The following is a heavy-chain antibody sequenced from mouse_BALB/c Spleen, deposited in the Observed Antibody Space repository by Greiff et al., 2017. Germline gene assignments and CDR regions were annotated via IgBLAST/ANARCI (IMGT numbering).Heavy chain of an antibody. CDR2: IWAGGST. J-gene: IGHJ3*01. D-gene: IGHD1-1*01. V-gene: IGHV2-9*02. CDR3: AYYASFAY. Sequence: QVQLKESGPGLVAPSQSLSITCTASGFSFTSYGVHWVRQPPGKGLEWLGVIWAGGSTNYNSALMSRLSISKDNSKSQVFLKMNSLQTADTAMYYCAYYASFAYWGQGTLVTVSA. CDR1: GFSFTSYG.